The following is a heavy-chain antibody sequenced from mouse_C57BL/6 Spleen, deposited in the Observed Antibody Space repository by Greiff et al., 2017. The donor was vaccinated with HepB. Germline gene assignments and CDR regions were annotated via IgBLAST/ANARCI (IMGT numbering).Heavy chain of an antibody. V-gene: IGHV1-75*01. Sequence: QVQLQQSGPELVKPGASVKISCKASGYTFTDYYINWVKQRPGQGLEWIGWIFPGSGSTYYNEKFKGKATLTVDKSSSTAYMLLSSLTSEDSAVYFCARSYGYDGNYYAMDYWGQGTSVTVSS. CDR2: IFPGSGST. J-gene: IGHJ4*01. CDR3: ARSYGYDGNYYAMDY. CDR1: GYTFTDYY. D-gene: IGHD2-2*01.